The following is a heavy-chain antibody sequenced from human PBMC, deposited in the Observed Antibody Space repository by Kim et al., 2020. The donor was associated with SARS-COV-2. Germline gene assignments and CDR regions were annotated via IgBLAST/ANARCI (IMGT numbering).Heavy chain of an antibody. J-gene: IGHJ4*03. Sequence: SETLSLTCAVYGGSFSGYYWSWIRQPPGKGLEWIGEINHSGSTNYNPSLKSRVTISVDTSKNQFSLKLRSVTAADTAVYYCARPGGYCSSTSCYFDYWG. D-gene: IGHD2-2*01. V-gene: IGHV4-34*01. CDR1: GGSFSGYY. CDR3: ARPGGYCSSTSCYFDY. CDR2: INHSGST.